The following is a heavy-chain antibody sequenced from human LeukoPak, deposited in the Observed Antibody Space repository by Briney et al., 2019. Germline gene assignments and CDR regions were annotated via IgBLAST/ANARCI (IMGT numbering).Heavy chain of an antibody. CDR2: ISSSSSYI. CDR3: ARDREYSSSTEL. J-gene: IGHJ4*02. Sequence: GGSLRLSCAASGFTFSSYSMNWVRQAPGRGLEWVSSISSSSSYIFYADSVKGRFTIPRENAKNSLYLQMNSLRAEDTAVYYCARDREYSSSTELWGQGTLVTVSS. V-gene: IGHV3-21*01. CDR1: GFTFSSYS. D-gene: IGHD6-13*01.